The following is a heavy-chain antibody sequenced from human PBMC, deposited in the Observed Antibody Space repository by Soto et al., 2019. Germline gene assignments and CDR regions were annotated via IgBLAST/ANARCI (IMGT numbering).Heavy chain of an antibody. CDR3: ARDRSPSMVRGVIGFDY. CDR2: ISSSSSYI. CDR1: GFTFSSYS. J-gene: IGHJ4*02. D-gene: IGHD3-10*01. V-gene: IGHV3-21*01. Sequence: EVQLVESGGGLVKPGGSLRLSCAASGFTFSSYSMNWVRQAPGKGLEWVSSISSSSSYIYYADSAKGRFTISRDNAKNSLYLQMNSLRAEDTAVYYCARDRSPSMVRGVIGFDYWGQGTLVTVSS.